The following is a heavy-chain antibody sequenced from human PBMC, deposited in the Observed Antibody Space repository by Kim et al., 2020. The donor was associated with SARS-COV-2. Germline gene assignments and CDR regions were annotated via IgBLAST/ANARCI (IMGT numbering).Heavy chain of an antibody. Sequence: GGSLRLSCAASGFTFSVSAMHWVCQASGQGLEWVGLIRGKGKNYATAYAASVKGRFTISRDDSKNTAYLQMNSLKTEDTAVYYCTNGSDNSFDIWGQGT. J-gene: IGHJ3*02. D-gene: IGHD2-15*01. CDR1: GFTFSVSA. CDR2: IRGKGKNYAT. CDR3: TNGSDNSFDI. V-gene: IGHV3-73*01.